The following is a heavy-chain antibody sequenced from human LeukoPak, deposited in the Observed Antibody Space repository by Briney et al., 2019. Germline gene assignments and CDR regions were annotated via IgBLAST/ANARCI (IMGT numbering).Heavy chain of an antibody. CDR3: ARLDSSSWYSRSDWFDP. Sequence: SVKVSCKASGGTFSSYAISWVRQAPGQGLEWMGGIIPIFGTANYAQKFQGRVTITADESTSTAYMELSSLRSEDTAVYYCARLDSSSWYSRSDWFDPWGQETLVTVSS. CDR2: IIPIFGTA. V-gene: IGHV1-69*13. D-gene: IGHD6-13*01. J-gene: IGHJ5*02. CDR1: GGTFSSYA.